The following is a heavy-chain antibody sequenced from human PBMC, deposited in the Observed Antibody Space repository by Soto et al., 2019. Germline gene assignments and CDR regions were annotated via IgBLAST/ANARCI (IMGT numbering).Heavy chain of an antibody. CDR2: ISGGGGST. D-gene: IGHD3-10*01. CDR3: AKVGVRGGSFGDLDY. J-gene: IGHJ4*02. Sequence: GGSLRLSCAASGFTFSSYAMTWVRQAPGKGLEWVSTISGGGGSTYYADSEKGRFTISSDNSMNTLYLQMNSLRAEDTAVYYCAKVGVRGGSFGDLDYWGQGTLVTVSS. V-gene: IGHV3-23*01. CDR1: GFTFSSYA.